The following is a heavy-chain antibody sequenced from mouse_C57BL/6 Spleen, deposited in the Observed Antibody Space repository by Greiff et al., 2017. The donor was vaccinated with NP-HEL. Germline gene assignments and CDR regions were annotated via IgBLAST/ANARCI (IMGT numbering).Heavy chain of an antibody. Sequence: VQLKESGPGLVQPSQSLSITCTVSGFSLPSYGVPWVRQSPGKGLEWLGVIWSGGSTDYNAAFISRLSISKDHSKSQVFVKMNSLQADDTAIYYCARCSYDYDAEYYFDYWGQGTTLTVSS. CDR1: GFSLPSYG. CDR3: ARCSYDYDAEYYFDY. V-gene: IGHV2-2*01. D-gene: IGHD2-4*01. J-gene: IGHJ2*01. CDR2: IWSGGST.